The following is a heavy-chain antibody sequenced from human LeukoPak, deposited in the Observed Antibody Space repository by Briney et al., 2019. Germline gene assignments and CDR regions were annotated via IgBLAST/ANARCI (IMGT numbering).Heavy chain of an antibody. J-gene: IGHJ4*02. CDR2: IYYTGST. CDR3: ARLSSSTRPFDY. Sequence: SETLTLTCTVSGGSISSYYWSWIRQPPWKGLEWIGYIYYTGSTDYNPSLKSRVAMSVDTSKNQFSLKLSSVTAADTSVYYCARLSSSTRPFDYWGQGTLVTVSS. CDR1: GGSISSYY. V-gene: IGHV4-59*08. D-gene: IGHD6-13*01.